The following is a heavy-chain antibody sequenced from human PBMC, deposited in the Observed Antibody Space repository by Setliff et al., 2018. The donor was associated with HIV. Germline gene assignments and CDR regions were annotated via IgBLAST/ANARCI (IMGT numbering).Heavy chain of an antibody. D-gene: IGHD6-19*01. J-gene: IGHJ5*02. V-gene: IGHV4-39*01. CDR1: GFTFSSYA. Sequence: GSLRLSCAASGFTFSSYAMSWVRQAPGKGLEWIGTMYYSGSIYYNPSLKSRVTISVDTSKNELSLKLRSVTAADTAVYYCATQRSFGRAFEAVAGSFDPWGQGTLVTVSS. CDR3: ATQRSFGRAFEAVAGSFDP. CDR2: MYYSGSI.